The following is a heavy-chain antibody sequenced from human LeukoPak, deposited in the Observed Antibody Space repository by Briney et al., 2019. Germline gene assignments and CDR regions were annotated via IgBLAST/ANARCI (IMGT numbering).Heavy chain of an antibody. CDR3: ARGMNDYGENFDY. D-gene: IGHD4-17*01. J-gene: IGHJ4*02. CDR1: GGSISSYY. CDR2: IYYSGST. V-gene: IGHV4-59*01. Sequence: SETLSLTCTVSGGSISSYYWSWIRQPPGKGLEWIGYIYYSGSTNYNPSLKSRVTISVDTSKNQFSLKLSSVTAADTAVYYCARGMNDYGENFDYWGQGTLVTVSS.